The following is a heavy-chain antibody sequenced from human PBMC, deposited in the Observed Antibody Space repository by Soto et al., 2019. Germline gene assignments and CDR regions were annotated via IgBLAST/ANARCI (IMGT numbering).Heavy chain of an antibody. J-gene: IGHJ4*02. CDR1: GYTFTSYD. Sequence: ASVKVSCKASGYTFTSYDINWVRQATGQGLEWMGWMNPNSGNTGYAQKFQGRVTMTRNTSISTAYMELSSLRSEDTAVYYCARGGAGYCSGGSSSSTIDYWGQGTLLTVSS. CDR3: ARGGAGYCSGGSSSSTIDY. D-gene: IGHD2-15*01. V-gene: IGHV1-8*01. CDR2: MNPNSGNT.